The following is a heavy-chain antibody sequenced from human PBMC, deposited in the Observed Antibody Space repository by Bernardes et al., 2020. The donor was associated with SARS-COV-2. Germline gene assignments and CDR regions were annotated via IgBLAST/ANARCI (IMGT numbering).Heavy chain of an antibody. D-gene: IGHD2-15*01. CDR2: LNDSGSP. V-gene: IGHV4-34*01. Sequence: SETLSLTCAVYSGSFRGSYWSWIRQIPGPGLAWIGELNDSGSPKYNPALKSRVTISVDPSKNQFSLKLNSVTAADTAVYYCARGSAAVVSHFMLLFANWYFDLWGRGTLVTVS. J-gene: IGHJ2*01. CDR3: ARGSAAVVSHFMLLFANWYFDL. CDR1: SGSFRGSY.